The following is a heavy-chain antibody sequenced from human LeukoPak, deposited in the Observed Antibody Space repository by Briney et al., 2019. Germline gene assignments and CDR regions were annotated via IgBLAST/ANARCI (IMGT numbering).Heavy chain of an antibody. CDR1: GFTFTNAW. J-gene: IGHJ4*02. V-gene: IGHV3-15*01. D-gene: IGHD2-21*02. Sequence: GGSLRLSCAASGFTFTNAWMNWVRQAPGKGLEWVARIKPKADGETTDHAAPVKGRFTISRDDSKNTLYLQMNSLKTEGTGVYYCTTNCGGDCYSSLGYWGQGTLVTVSS. CDR2: IKPKADGETT. CDR3: TTNCGGDCYSSLGY.